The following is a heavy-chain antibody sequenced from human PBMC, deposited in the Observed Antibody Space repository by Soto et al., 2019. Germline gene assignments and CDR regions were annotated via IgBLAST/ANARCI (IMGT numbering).Heavy chain of an antibody. Sequence: GGPLRVSCAASGFTFSSDWMHWVRKAPGKGLVWVSRINTDGSDTSYADSVKGRFTISRDNAKNTLYLQMNSLRAEDTAVYHSTSDRPGPEPYFDSWGQGNMVTVSP. D-gene: IGHD6-6*01. CDR2: INTDGSDT. CDR3: TSDRPGPEPYFDS. J-gene: IGHJ4*02. CDR1: GFTFSSDW. V-gene: IGHV3-74*01.